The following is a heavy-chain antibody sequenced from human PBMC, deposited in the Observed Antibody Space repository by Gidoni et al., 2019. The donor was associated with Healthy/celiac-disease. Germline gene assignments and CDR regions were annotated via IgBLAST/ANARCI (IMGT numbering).Heavy chain of an antibody. D-gene: IGHD5-18*01. CDR2: ICGSGGST. Sequence: EVQPLESGGGLVQPGGSLGLSCAAPGFTFSSDAMRWVRQAPGKGLELVSAICGSGGSTNYADSVNGRFTISRDNSKNTLYLQMNSLRAEDTAVYYCAKDHGEYSYGSGDAFDIWGQGTMFTVSS. V-gene: IGHV3-23*01. J-gene: IGHJ3*02. CDR3: AKDHGEYSYGSGDAFDI. CDR1: GFTFSSDA.